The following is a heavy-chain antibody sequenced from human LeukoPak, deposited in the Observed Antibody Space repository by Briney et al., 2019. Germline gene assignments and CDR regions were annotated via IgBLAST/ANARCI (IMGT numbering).Heavy chain of an antibody. CDR1: GGSMKPFY. CDR2: IYYSGST. CDR3: ARVGSGYYEYYFDY. J-gene: IGHJ4*02. Sequence: SETLSLTCTVSGGSMKPFYWNWIRQTPGKGLEWIGYIYYSGSTNYNPSLKSRVTMSVDTSKNQFSLKLSSVTAADTAVYYCARVGSGYYEYYFDYWGQGTLVTVSS. D-gene: IGHD3-3*01. V-gene: IGHV4-59*12.